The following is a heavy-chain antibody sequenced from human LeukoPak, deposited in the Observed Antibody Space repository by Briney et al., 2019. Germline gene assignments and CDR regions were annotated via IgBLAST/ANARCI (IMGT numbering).Heavy chain of an antibody. CDR1: GYTFTGYY. CDR3: ATGTNVLLWFGELSHDY. D-gene: IGHD3-10*01. Sequence: GASVKVSCKASGYTFTGYYMHWVRQAPGQGLEWMGWINPNSGGTNYAQKFQGRVTMTRDTSISTAYMELSRLRSDDTAVYYCATGTNVLLWFGELSHDYWGQGTLATVSS. CDR2: INPNSGGT. J-gene: IGHJ4*02. V-gene: IGHV1-2*02.